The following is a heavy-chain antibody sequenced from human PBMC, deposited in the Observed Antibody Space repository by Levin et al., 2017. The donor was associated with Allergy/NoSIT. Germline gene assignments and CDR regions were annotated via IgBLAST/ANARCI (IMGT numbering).Heavy chain of an antibody. Sequence: ASVKVSCAASGFNFSSYGMSWVRQAPGKGLEWVSFISGSGGAKHYTDSAKGRFTISRDNSKNTLFLQMNSLRADDTALYYCAKYTHRARLVITHFDSWGQGTLVTVSS. D-gene: IGHD3-9*01. V-gene: IGHV3-23*01. J-gene: IGHJ4*02. CDR1: GFNFSSYG. CDR2: ISGSGGAK. CDR3: AKYTHRARLVITHFDS.